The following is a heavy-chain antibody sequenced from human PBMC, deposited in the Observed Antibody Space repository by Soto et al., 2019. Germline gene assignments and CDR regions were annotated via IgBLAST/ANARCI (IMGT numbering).Heavy chain of an antibody. J-gene: IGHJ3*02. D-gene: IGHD3-22*01. CDR1: GYTFTSYG. CDR3: ARDTPYYYDSSGWAAFDI. V-gene: IGHV1-18*04. Sequence: ASVKVSCKASGYTFTSYGISWVRQAPGQGLEWMGWISAYNGNTNYAQKLQGRVTMTTDTSTSTAYMELRSLRSDNTAVYYCARDTPYYYDSSGWAAFDIWGQGTMVTVSS. CDR2: ISAYNGNT.